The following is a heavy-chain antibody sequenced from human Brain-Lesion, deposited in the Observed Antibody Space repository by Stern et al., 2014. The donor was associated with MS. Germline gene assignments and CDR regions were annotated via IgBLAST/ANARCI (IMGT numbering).Heavy chain of an antibody. V-gene: IGHV1-2*02. CDR3: ARAQRGITIFGVVTDYYYLGMDV. Sequence: QVQLVQSGAEVKKPGASVKVSCKTSGYIFTGYYIHWVRQAPGQGLEWMAWINPHTGGTKYAQKFQGRVPMNRDTSISTAYVELSSLTSDDTAVYYCARAQRGITIFGVVTDYYYLGMDVWGQGTTVTVSS. CDR2: INPHTGGT. CDR1: GYIFTGYY. D-gene: IGHD3-3*01. J-gene: IGHJ6*02.